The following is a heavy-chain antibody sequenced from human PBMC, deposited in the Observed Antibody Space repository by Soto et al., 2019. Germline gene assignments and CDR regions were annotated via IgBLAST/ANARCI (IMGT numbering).Heavy chain of an antibody. J-gene: IGHJ4*02. D-gene: IGHD3-10*01. V-gene: IGHV4-61*01. Sequence: SETLSLTCTVSGGSVSSASYYWSWIRQPPGKGLEWIGYMYSNGITNYNPSLKSRVTISVDTSKNQFSLKLTSVTAADTAVYYCSREGLGSSALYWGQGTLVTVSS. CDR2: MYSNGIT. CDR1: GGSVSSASYY. CDR3: SREGLGSSALY.